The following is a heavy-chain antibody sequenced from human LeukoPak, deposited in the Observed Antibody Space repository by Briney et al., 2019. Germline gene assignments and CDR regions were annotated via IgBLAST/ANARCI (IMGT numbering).Heavy chain of an antibody. CDR3: ARDPVYCSSTSCSYGMDV. Sequence: GGSLRLSCAASGFTFSSYSMNWVRQAPGKGLEWVSSISSSSSYIYYADSVKGRFTISRDNAKNSLYLQMNSLRAEDTAVCYCARDPVYCSSTSCSYGMDVWGQGTTVTVSS. CDR1: GFTFSSYS. CDR2: ISSSSSYI. V-gene: IGHV3-21*01. D-gene: IGHD2-2*01. J-gene: IGHJ6*02.